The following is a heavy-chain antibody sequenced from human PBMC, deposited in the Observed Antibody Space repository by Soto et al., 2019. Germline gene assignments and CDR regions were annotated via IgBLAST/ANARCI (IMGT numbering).Heavy chain of an antibody. J-gene: IGHJ6*02. CDR3: ARRDTRYYYYGLDV. CDR1: GFTFTRFS. CDR2: VSYDGSSQ. V-gene: IGHV3-30-3*01. Sequence: QVRLVESGGGVVQPGKSLRVSCAGSGFTFTRFSIHWVRQAPGKGLEWVALVSYDGSSQYYADSVKGRFTISRDNSMNTGDLQMSSLRPEDTAVYYCARRDTRYYYYGLDVWGQGTTVTVSS.